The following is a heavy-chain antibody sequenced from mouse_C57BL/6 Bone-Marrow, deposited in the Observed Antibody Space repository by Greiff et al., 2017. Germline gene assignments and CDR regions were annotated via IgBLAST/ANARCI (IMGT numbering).Heavy chain of an antibody. CDR3: EREGPYIDY. V-gene: IGHV5-16*01. CDR1: GFTFSDYY. J-gene: IGHJ2*01. Sequence: EVKLVESEGGLVQPGSSMTLSCTASGFTFSDYYMAWVRQVPEKGLEWVANINYDGSSTYYLDSLKSRFIISRDNAKNILYLQRSSLKSEDTATYYCEREGPYIDYWGQGTTLTVSS. CDR2: INYDGSST.